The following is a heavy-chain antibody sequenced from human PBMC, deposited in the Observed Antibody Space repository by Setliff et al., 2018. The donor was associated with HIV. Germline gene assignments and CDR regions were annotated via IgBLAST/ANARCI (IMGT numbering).Heavy chain of an antibody. V-gene: IGHV3-30*02. CDR1: GLTFSNYG. Sequence: GGSLRLSCAASGLTFSNYGMYWVRQAPGKGLEWVAFIRYDGSNKYHADSVRGRLTISRDNSKNPLYLQMNSLRPEDTAVYYCARGSSGWGMDFYYYYMDVWGEGTTVTVSS. J-gene: IGHJ6*03. CDR3: ARGSSGWGMDFYYYYMDV. D-gene: IGHD6-19*01. CDR2: IRYDGSNK.